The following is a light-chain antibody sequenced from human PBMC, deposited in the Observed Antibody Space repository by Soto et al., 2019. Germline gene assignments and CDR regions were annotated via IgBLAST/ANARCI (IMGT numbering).Light chain of an antibody. V-gene: IGLV2-14*03. CDR1: SSDVAEYKY. Sequence: QSVLTQPASVSGSPGQSITISCTETSSDVAEYKYVSWYQQHPGRAPKLIIYDVSNQPSGVSNRFSGSKSGSTASLTISGLQAEDEADYYCSAYTTSIALYVFGAGTKVTVL. CDR2: DVS. CDR3: SAYTTSIALYV. J-gene: IGLJ1*01.